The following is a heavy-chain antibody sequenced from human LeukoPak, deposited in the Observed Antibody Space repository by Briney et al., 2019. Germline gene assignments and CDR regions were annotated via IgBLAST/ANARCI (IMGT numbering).Heavy chain of an antibody. CDR2: INPSGGRT. V-gene: IGHV1-46*01. Sequence: ASVKVSCKASGYTFTNYYIHWVRQAPGQGLEWMGMINPSGGRTTYAKKFQGRVTMTRDTSTNTVYTELSSLRSDDTAVYYCARVTLGDYGDYLGYYYYMDVWGKGTTVTISS. CDR1: GYTFTNYY. CDR3: ARVTLGDYGDYLGYYYYMDV. D-gene: IGHD4-17*01. J-gene: IGHJ6*03.